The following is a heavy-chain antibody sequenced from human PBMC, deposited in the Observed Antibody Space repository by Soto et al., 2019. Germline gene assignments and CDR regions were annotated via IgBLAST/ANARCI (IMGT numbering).Heavy chain of an antibody. CDR1: GFTFSSCA. J-gene: IGHJ4*02. CDR3: AKRITYTSSAGDN. CDR2: ISSTAAGST. Sequence: GGSLRLSCAASGFTFSSCAMSWVRQAPGKGLEWVSGISSTAAGSTYYAGSVKGRFAISRDNSKNTLYLQMNSLRADDTAVYYCAKRITYTSSAGDNWGRGTLVTVSS. V-gene: IGHV3-23*01. D-gene: IGHD6-19*01.